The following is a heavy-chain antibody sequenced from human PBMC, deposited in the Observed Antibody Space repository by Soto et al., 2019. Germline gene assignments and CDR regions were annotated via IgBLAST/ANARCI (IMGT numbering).Heavy chain of an antibody. CDR1: GFTFSDYY. CDR2: ISSSGSTI. Sequence: GGSLRLSCAASGFTFSDYYMSWIRQAPGKGLEWVSYISSSGSTIYYADSVKGRFTISRDNAKNSLYLQMNSLRAEDTAVYYCARDYSNCDYYYYYMDVWGKGTTVTVSS. CDR3: ARDYSNCDYYYYYMDV. D-gene: IGHD4-4*01. V-gene: IGHV3-11*01. J-gene: IGHJ6*03.